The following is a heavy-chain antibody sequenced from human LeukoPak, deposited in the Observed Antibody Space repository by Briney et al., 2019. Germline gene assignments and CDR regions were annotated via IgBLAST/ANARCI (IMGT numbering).Heavy chain of an antibody. J-gene: IGHJ4*02. V-gene: IGHV4-34*01. CDR1: GGSFSGYY. CDR3: ARASPSELLWFGELLRAGLDY. D-gene: IGHD3-10*01. CDR2: INHSGST. Sequence: SETLSLTCAVYGGSFSGYYWSWIRQPPGKGLEWIGEINHSGSTNYNPSLKSRVTISVDTSKNQFSLKLSSVTAADTAVYYCARASPSELLWFGELLRAGLDYWGQGTLVTVSS.